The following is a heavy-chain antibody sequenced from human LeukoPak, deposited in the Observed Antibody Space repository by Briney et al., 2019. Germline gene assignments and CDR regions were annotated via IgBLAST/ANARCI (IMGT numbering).Heavy chain of an antibody. Sequence: EASVKVSCKAFGYTFTSYAMYWVRQAPGQRLEWMGWINAGNGNTKYSQKFQGRVTITRDTSASTAYMELSSLRSEDTAVYYCARGEDYGGNPYYFDYWGQGTLVTVSS. CDR3: ARGEDYGGNPYYFDY. CDR2: INAGNGNT. J-gene: IGHJ4*02. CDR1: GYTFTSYA. D-gene: IGHD4-23*01. V-gene: IGHV1-3*01.